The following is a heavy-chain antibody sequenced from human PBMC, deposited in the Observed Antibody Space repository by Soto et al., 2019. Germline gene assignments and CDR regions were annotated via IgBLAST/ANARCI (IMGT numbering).Heavy chain of an antibody. Sequence: QVQLVQSGAEVKKPGSSVKVSCKASGGTFSSYAISWVRQAPGQGLEWMGGIIPIFGTANYAQKFQGRVTITADESTSTAYMELSSVRSEDTAVYYCRFRYSSGYGMDVWGQGTTVTVSS. D-gene: IGHD6-25*01. CDR1: GGTFSSYA. CDR3: RFRYSSGYGMDV. CDR2: IIPIFGTA. J-gene: IGHJ6*02. V-gene: IGHV1-69*01.